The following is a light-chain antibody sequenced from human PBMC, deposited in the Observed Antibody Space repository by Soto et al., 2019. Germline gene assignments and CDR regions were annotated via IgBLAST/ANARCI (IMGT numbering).Light chain of an antibody. J-gene: IGLJ2*01. V-gene: IGLV2-14*01. CDR3: SSYTSSSTLVV. CDR2: EVS. CDR1: SSDVGGYNY. Sequence: QSALTQPASVSGSPGQSITISCTGTSSDVGGYNYVSWYQQHPGKAPKLMIYEVSNRPSGVSNRFAGSKSGNTASLTISGLQAEDEADYYCSSYTSSSTLVVFGGWTKLTVI.